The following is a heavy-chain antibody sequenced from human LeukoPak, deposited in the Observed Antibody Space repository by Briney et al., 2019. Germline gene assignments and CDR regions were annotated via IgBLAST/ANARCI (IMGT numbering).Heavy chain of an antibody. Sequence: PGGSLRLSCAASGFTLSSYWMSWVRQAPGKGLEWVANIKQDGSEKYYVDSVKGRFTISRDNAKNSLYLQMNSLRAEDTAVYYCARGEPEYYYDSSGYHPLDYWGQGTLVTVSS. CDR3: ARGEPEYYYDSSGYHPLDY. J-gene: IGHJ4*02. CDR1: GFTLSSYW. V-gene: IGHV3-7*01. D-gene: IGHD3-22*01. CDR2: IKQDGSEK.